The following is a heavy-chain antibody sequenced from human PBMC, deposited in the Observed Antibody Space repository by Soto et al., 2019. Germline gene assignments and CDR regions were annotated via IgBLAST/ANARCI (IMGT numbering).Heavy chain of an antibody. V-gene: IGHV3-33*01. CDR3: ARDGIVVVPAANYNYYYYYYMDV. D-gene: IGHD2-2*01. CDR1: GFTFSSYG. J-gene: IGHJ6*03. Sequence: GSLRLSCAASGFTFSSYGMHWVRQAPGKGLEWVAVIWYDGSNKYYADSVKGRFTISRDNSKNTLYLQMNSLRAEDTAVYYCARDGIVVVPAANYNYYYYYYMDVWGKGTTVTVSS. CDR2: IWYDGSNK.